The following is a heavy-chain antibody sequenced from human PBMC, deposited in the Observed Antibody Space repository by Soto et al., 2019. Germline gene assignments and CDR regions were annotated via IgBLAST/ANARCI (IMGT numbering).Heavy chain of an antibody. CDR1: GFTFDDYA. J-gene: IGHJ6*02. V-gene: IGHV3-9*01. CDR3: AKDLGVVGATRPPKGPVRYYYYYGMDV. CDR2: ISWNSGSI. D-gene: IGHD1-26*01. Sequence: EVQLVESGGGLVQPGRSLRLSCAASGFTFDDYAMHWVRQAPGKGLEWVSGISWNSGSIGYADSVKGRFTISRDNAKNALFLQMNSLRAEDTALYYCAKDLGVVGATRPPKGPVRYYYYYGMDVWGQGTTVTVSS.